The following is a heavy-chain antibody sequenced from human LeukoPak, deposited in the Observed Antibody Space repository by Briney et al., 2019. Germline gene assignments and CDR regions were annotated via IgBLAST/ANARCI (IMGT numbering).Heavy chain of an antibody. CDR3: ARVNRAMLTVYYYYMDV. V-gene: IGHV3-7*01. Sequence: PGGALRLSCAASGFTFSTYWMTWVRQAPGKGLEWVANIKEDGSEKYYVDSVKGRFTISRDNAMNSLYLQMNSLRAEDTAVYYCARVNRAMLTVYYYYMDVWGKGTTVTVSS. CDR2: IKEDGSEK. J-gene: IGHJ6*03. D-gene: IGHD5-18*01. CDR1: GFTFSTYW.